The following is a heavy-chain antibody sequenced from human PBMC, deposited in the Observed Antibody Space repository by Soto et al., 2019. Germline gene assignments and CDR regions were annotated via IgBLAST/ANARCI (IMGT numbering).Heavy chain of an antibody. CDR1: GFTFSSYS. CDR2: ISSSSSYI. V-gene: IGHV3-21*01. CDR3: ARDGITIFGVVNYYFDY. J-gene: IGHJ4*02. Sequence: EVQLVESGGGLVQPGGSLRLSCAASGFTFSSYSMNWVRQAPGKGLEWVSSISSSSSYIYYADSVKGRFTISRDNAKNSLYLQMNSLRAEDTAVYYCARDGITIFGVVNYYFDYWGQGTLVTVSS. D-gene: IGHD3-3*01.